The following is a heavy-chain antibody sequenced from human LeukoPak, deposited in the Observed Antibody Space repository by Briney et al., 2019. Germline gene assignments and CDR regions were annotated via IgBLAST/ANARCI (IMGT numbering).Heavy chain of an antibody. CDR1: GGSISSYY. V-gene: IGHV4-59*12. D-gene: IGHD5-18*01. CDR2: IYHSGST. Sequence: SETLSLTCTVSGGSISSYYWSWIRQPPGKGLEWIGNIYHSGSTNYNPSLKSRLTISVDTPKNQFSLRLSSVTAADTAVYYCARGSTAMVIYWGQGTLVTVSS. CDR3: ARGSTAMVIY. J-gene: IGHJ4*02.